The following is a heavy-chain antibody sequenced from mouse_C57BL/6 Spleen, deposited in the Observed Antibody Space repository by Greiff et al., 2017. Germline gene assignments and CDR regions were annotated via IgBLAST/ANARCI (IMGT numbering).Heavy chain of an antibody. V-gene: IGHV7-3*01. CDR3: ARCPLYYNYDGAMDY. Sequence: EVKLMESGGGLVQPGGSLSLSCAASGFTFTDYYMSWVRQPPGKALEWLGFIRNKANGYTTEYSASVKGRFTISRENSQSILYLQMNALRAEDSATYYCARCPLYYNYDGAMDYWGQGTSVTVSS. D-gene: IGHD2-4*01. CDR2: IRNKANGYTT. J-gene: IGHJ4*01. CDR1: GFTFTDYY.